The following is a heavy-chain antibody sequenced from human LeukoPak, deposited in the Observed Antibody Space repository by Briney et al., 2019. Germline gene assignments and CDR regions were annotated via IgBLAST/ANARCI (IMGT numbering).Heavy chain of an antibody. CDR1: GFTFSSYG. CDR2: ISYDGSNK. CDR3: APEGDGYILFDY. Sequence: GGSLRLSCAAPGFTFSSYGMHWVRQAPGKGVEWVAVISYDGSNKYYADSVKGRFTISRDNSKNTLYLQMNSLRVEDTAVYYCAPEGDGYILFDYWGQGTLVTVSS. V-gene: IGHV3-30*03. J-gene: IGHJ4*02. D-gene: IGHD5-24*01.